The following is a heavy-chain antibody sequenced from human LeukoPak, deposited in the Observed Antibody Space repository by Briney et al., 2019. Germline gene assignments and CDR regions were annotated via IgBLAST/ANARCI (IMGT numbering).Heavy chain of an antibody. CDR1: GGSFSGYY. CDR3: ARVLDSSGYYYGFDS. Sequence: SETLSLTCAVYGGSFSGYYWSWIRQPPGKGLEWIGEINHSGSTNYNPSLKSRVTISVDTSKNQFSLKLSSVTAADTAVYYCARVLDSSGYYYGFDSWGQGTLVTVSS. CDR2: INHSGST. V-gene: IGHV4-34*01. D-gene: IGHD3-22*01. J-gene: IGHJ5*01.